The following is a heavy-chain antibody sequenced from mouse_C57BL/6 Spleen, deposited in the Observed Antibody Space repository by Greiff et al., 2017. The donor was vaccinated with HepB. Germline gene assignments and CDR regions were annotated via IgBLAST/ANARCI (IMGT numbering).Heavy chain of an antibody. CDR3: TREGDYYGSSAWFAY. CDR1: GFTFSSYA. V-gene: IGHV5-9-1*02. CDR2: ISSGGDYI. J-gene: IGHJ3*01. Sequence: EVKLMESGEGLVKPGGSLKLSCAASGFTFSSYAMSWVRQTPEKRLEWVAYISSGGDYIYYADTVKGRFTISRDNARNTLYLQMSSLKSEDTAMYYCTREGDYYGSSAWFAYWGQGTLVTVSA. D-gene: IGHD1-1*01.